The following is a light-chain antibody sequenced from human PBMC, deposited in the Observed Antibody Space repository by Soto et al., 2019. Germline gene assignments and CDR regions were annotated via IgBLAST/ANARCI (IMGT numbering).Light chain of an antibody. V-gene: IGLV1-51*02. J-gene: IGLJ1*01. CDR1: SSNIGKNY. Sequence: QSVLTQPPSVSAAPGQKVTISCSGSSSNIGKNYVSWYQQLPGRVPKALIYENNKRPSGIPDRFSGSKSGTSATLGITGLQTGDEADYYCGAWDGSLSALVFGIGTKLTVL. CDR3: GAWDGSLSALV. CDR2: ENN.